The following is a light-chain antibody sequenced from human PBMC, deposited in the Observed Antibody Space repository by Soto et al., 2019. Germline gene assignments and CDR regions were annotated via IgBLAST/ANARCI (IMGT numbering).Light chain of an antibody. V-gene: IGKV4-1*01. J-gene: IGKJ1*01. CDR3: QQYYSTPPWP. CDR2: WAS. Sequence: DIVMTQSADSLDVSLGERATINCKSSQSVLHSSNNKNYLAWYQQKPGQPPKLLIYWASTRESGVPDRFSGSGSGTDFTLTISSLQAEDVAVYYCQQYYSTPPWPFGQGTKVEIK. CDR1: QSVLHSSNNKNY.